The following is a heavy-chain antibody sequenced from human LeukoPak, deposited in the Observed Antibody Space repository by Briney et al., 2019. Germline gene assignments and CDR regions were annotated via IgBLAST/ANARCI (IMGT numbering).Heavy chain of an antibody. CDR3: ARGWGYSYGYLFNY. V-gene: IGHV4-34*01. CDR2: INHSGST. J-gene: IGHJ4*02. Sequence: SETLSLTCAVYGGSFSGYYWSWIRQPPGKGLEWIGEINHSGSTNYNPSLKSRVTISVDTSKNQFSLKLSSVTAADTAVYYCARGWGYSYGYLFNYWGQGTLVTVPS. CDR1: GGSFSGYY. D-gene: IGHD5-18*01.